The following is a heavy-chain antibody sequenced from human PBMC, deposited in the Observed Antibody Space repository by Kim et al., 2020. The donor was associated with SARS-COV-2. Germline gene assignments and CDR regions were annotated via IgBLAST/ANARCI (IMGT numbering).Heavy chain of an antibody. Sequence: SQKFQGRVTITRDTSASTAYMELSSLRSEDTAVYYCARVRLLSSSDYFDYWGQGTLVTVSS. V-gene: IGHV1-3*01. CDR3: ARVRLLSSSDYFDY. D-gene: IGHD6-6*01. J-gene: IGHJ4*02.